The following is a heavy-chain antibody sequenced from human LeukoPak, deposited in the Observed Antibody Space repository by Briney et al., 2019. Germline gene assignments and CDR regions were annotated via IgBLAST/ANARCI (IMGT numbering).Heavy chain of an antibody. J-gene: IGHJ4*02. CDR3: AKDPYYYDSSGYYFDY. V-gene: IGHV3-30*18. D-gene: IGHD3-22*01. CDR2: ISYDGSNK. Sequence: GGSLRLSCAAGGFTFSSYGMHWVRQAPGRGLEWVAVISYDGSNKYYADSVKGRFTISRDNSKNTLYLQMNSLRAEDTAVYYCAKDPYYYDSSGYYFDYWGQGTLVTVSS. CDR1: GFTFSSYG.